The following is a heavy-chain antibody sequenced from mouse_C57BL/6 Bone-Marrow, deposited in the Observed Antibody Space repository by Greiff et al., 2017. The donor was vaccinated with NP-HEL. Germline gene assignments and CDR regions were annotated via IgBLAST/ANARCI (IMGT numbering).Heavy chain of an antibody. CDR3: ANYYGSSYEFAY. Sequence: QVQLQQSGAELARPGASVKLSCKASGYTFTSYGISWVKQRTGQGLEWIGEIYPRSGYTYYNEKFKGKATLTADKSSSTAYMELRILTSEDSAVYFYANYYGSSYEFAYWGQGTLVTVAA. CDR1: GYTFTSYG. J-gene: IGHJ3*01. CDR2: IYPRSGYT. D-gene: IGHD1-1*01. V-gene: IGHV1-81*01.